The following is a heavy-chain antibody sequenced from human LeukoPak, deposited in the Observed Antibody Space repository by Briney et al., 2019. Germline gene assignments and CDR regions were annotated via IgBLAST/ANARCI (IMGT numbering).Heavy chain of an antibody. J-gene: IGHJ4*02. D-gene: IGHD5-18*01. CDR2: ISYSGSA. CDR3: ARDKQPGDY. Sequence: SETLSLTCTVSGGPMISYYWGWIRQPPGKGLEWVGYISYSGSATYNPSLESRVTMSVDTPKNQFSLRLSSVTAADTAVYYCARDKQPGDYWGQGTLVTVSS. V-gene: IGHV4-59*01. CDR1: GGPMISYY.